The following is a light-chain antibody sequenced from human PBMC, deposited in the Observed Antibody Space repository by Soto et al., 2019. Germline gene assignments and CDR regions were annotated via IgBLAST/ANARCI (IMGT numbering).Light chain of an antibody. J-gene: IGKJ5*01. Sequence: ITQSPSTLRSCQGCSSTLSCMASQGVSSNLAWYQHKPGQAPRLLIYGASTGATGIPARFSGSGSGTEFTLTISSLQSEDCAIYYCQQHRSWPPITFGQGTRLEIK. CDR2: GAS. CDR1: QGVSSN. CDR3: QQHRSWPPIT. V-gene: IGKV3-15*01.